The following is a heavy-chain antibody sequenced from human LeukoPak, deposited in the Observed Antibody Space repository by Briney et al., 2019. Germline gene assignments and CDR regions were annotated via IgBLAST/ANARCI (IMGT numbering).Heavy chain of an antibody. CDR3: AKSSYYDSSGYYREYYFDY. CDR1: GFTVSSNY. CDR2: IYSGGST. V-gene: IGHV3-53*01. D-gene: IGHD3-22*01. J-gene: IGHJ4*02. Sequence: GGSLRLSCAASGFTVSSNYMSWVRQAPGKGLEWVSAIYSGGSTYYADSVKGRFTISRDNSKNTLYLQMNSLRAEDTAVYYCAKSSYYDSSGYYREYYFDYWGQGTLVTVSS.